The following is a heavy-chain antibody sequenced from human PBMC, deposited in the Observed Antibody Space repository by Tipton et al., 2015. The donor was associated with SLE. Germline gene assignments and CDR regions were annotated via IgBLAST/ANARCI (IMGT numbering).Heavy chain of an antibody. CDR2: IYYSGST. CDR3: AREMWVNSYSDY. Sequence: TLSLTCTVSGGSISSGGYYWSWIRQHPGKGLEWIGYIYYSGSTYYNPSLKSRVTISVDTSKNQFSLKLSSVTAADTAVYYCAREMWVNSYSDYWGQGTLVTVSS. CDR1: GGSISSGGYY. V-gene: IGHV4-31*03. J-gene: IGHJ4*02. D-gene: IGHD4-23*01.